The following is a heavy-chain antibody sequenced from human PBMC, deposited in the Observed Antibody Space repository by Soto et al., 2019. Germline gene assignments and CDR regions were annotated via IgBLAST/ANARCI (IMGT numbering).Heavy chain of an antibody. CDR1: GYQFTGSY. D-gene: IGHD2-2*01. CDR3: ARQYCSGTSCYWYFDF. CDR2: INPDTGST. J-gene: IGHJ4*02. V-gene: IGHV1-46*01. Sequence: QVRLVQSGAEVQRPGASLNISCQATGYQFTGSYLHWVRRAPGLGLQWMGMINPDTGSTTYAETCQGRVAMSTDRSAGTVYLGLGSLRSDDPATFYCARQYCSGTSCYWYFDFWGQGTLVTVSS.